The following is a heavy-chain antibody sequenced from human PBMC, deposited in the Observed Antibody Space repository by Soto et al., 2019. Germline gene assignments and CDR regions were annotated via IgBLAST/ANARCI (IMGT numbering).Heavy chain of an antibody. V-gene: IGHV3-33*01. Sequence: GGSLRLSCAASGFTFSSYGMHWVRQAPGKGLEWVAVIWYDGSNKYYADSVKGRFTISRDNSKTTLYLQMNSLRAEDTAVYYCARRGYFYGSGSYQPIDYWGQGTLVTVSS. D-gene: IGHD3-10*01. J-gene: IGHJ4*02. CDR2: IWYDGSNK. CDR1: GFTFSSYG. CDR3: ARRGYFYGSGSYQPIDY.